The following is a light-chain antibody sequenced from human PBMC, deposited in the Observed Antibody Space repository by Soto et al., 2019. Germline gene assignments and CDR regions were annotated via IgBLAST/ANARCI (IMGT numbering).Light chain of an antibody. CDR1: HGISSW. J-gene: IGKJ1*01. V-gene: IGKV1-12*01. Sequence: DIQMTQSPSSVSASVGDRVTITRRSSHGISSWLAWYQQKPGKAPKLLIYAASSLQSGVPSRFSGSGSGTEFTLTRKSVQQENIVAVYSHQPNSSSYSTFGQGTRVDI. CDR3: HQPNSSSYST. CDR2: AAS.